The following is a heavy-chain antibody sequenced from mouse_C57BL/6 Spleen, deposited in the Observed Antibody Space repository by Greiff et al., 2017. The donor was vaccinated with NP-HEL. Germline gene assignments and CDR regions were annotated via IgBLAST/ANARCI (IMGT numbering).Heavy chain of an antibody. D-gene: IGHD1-1*01. CDR2: ISDGGSYT. J-gene: IGHJ3*01. V-gene: IGHV5-4*01. Sequence: DVHLVESGGGLVKPGGSLKLSCAASGFTFSSYAMSWVRQTPEKRLEWVATISDGGSYTYYPENVKGRFTISRDNAKNNLYLQMSHLKSEETAMYYCARECGSSYTLFAYWGQGTLVTVSA. CDR1: GFTFSSYA. CDR3: ARECGSSYTLFAY.